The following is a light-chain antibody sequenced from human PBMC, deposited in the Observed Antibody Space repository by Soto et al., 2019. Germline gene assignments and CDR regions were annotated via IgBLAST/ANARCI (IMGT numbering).Light chain of an antibody. CDR3: QQYAKAPLT. CDR1: QSISRY. CDR2: DAS. V-gene: IGKV3-11*01. Sequence: ETVLTQSPAILSLSPGERATLFCRASQSISRYLAWYQQKPGQAPRLLIYDASNRATGTPARFSGSGSGTDFTLTISSLEPEDFAVYYCQQYAKAPLTFGQGTKVDIK. J-gene: IGKJ1*01.